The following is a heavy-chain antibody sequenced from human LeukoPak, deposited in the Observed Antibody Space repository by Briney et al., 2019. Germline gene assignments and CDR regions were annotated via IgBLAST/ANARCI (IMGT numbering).Heavy chain of an antibody. J-gene: IGHJ4*02. D-gene: IGHD5-18*01. CDR2: IYYSGST. CDR1: GFTFSEYY. CDR3: SRARRGYSYGLDD. V-gene: IGHV4-30-4*08. Sequence: LRLSCAASGFTFSEYYINWIRQPPGKGLEWIGYIYYSGSTYYNPSLKSRISISLDTSKNQFSLKLSSVTAADTAIYYCSRARRGYSYGLDDWGQGTLVTVSS.